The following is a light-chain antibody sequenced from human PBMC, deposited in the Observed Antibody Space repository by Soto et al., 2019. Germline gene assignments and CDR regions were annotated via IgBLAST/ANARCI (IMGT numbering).Light chain of an antibody. J-gene: IGKJ1*01. CDR3: QQYSNNWT. V-gene: IGKV1-5*03. Sequence: DIPMTQSPSTLSASVGDRVTITCRASQSISSWLAWFQQKPGKAPKLLIYKASNLESGVPSRFSGSGSGTEFTLTISSLQPDDFSTYYCQQYSNNWTFGQGTKVEIK. CDR1: QSISSW. CDR2: KAS.